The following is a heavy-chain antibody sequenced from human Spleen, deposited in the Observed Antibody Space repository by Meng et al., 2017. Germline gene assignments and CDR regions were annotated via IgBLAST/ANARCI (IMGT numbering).Heavy chain of an antibody. CDR3: ARGLNWFDP. CDR1: GGSIRSNNW. J-gene: IGHJ5*02. V-gene: IGHV4-4*02. Sequence: QGRSQGAGPRLGKPCGAPSPPLAVSGGSIRSNNWWSWVRQPPGKGLEWIGDIYHSGSPNYNPSLKSRVTISVDTSKNQFSLKLSSVTAADTAVYYCARGLNWFDPWGQGTLVTVSS. CDR2: IYHSGSP.